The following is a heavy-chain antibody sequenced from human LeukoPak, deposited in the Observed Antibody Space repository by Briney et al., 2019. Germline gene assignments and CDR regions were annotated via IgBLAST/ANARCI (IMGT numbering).Heavy chain of an antibody. CDR1: GYTFTSYD. Sequence: ASVKVSCKASGYTFTSYDINWVRQATGQGLEWMGWMNPNSGNTGYAQKFQGRATMTRNTSISTAYMELSSLRSEDTAVYYCARGRSARKNSGWYYFDYWGQGTLVTVSS. D-gene: IGHD6-19*01. V-gene: IGHV1-8*01. CDR2: MNPNSGNT. J-gene: IGHJ4*02. CDR3: ARGRSARKNSGWYYFDY.